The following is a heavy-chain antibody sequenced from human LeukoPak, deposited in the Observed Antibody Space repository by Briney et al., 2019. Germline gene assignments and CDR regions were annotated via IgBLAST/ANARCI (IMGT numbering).Heavy chain of an antibody. CDR3: ARVTIFGVVTMGHY. CDR1: GYTFASFG. J-gene: IGHJ4*02. D-gene: IGHD3-3*01. Sequence: GASVKVSCKASGYTFASFGITWVRQAPGQGLEWMGWINTHNGDTNYAQKLQGRVTMTTDTSTSTAHMELRSLRSDDTAVYYCARVTIFGVVTMGHYWGQGTLVTVSS. CDR2: INTHNGDT. V-gene: IGHV1-18*01.